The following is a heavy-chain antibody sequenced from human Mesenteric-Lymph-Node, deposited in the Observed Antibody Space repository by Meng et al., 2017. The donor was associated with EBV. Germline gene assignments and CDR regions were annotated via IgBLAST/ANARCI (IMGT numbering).Heavy chain of an antibody. D-gene: IGHD1-7*01. V-gene: IGHV4-4*02. J-gene: IGHJ1*01. Sequence: QVTLQESGPGLGKPSGTLSLTCAVSGGSISGNNWWSWIRQPPGKGLEWIGEVFHIGSTNYNPSLKSRVTISLDKSKNQFSLKLTSVTAADTAVYFCARVSEISGTWLDCWGQGTLVTVFS. CDR2: VFHIGST. CDR1: GGSISGNNW. CDR3: ARVSEISGTWLDC.